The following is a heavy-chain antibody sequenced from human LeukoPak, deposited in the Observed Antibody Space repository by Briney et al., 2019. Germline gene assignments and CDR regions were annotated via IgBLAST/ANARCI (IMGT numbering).Heavy chain of an antibody. CDR3: ARGSSNRNYYDSSGYYYYY. D-gene: IGHD3-22*01. CDR1: GYTFTSYD. Sequence: ASVKVSCKASGYTFTSYDFNWVRQATGQRPEWMGWMSPNSGNTGYAQKFQGRVTMTRNTSISTAYMELSSLRSEDTAVYYCARGSSNRNYYDSSGYYYYYWGQGTLVTVSS. J-gene: IGHJ4*02. CDR2: MSPNSGNT. V-gene: IGHV1-8*01.